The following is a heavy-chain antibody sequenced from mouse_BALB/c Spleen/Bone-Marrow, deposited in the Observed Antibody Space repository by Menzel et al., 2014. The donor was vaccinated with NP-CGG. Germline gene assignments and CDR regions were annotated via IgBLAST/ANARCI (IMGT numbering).Heavy chain of an antibody. Sequence: EVQLQQSGTVLARPAASVKMSCKASGYTFTSYCMHWLKQRPGQGLEWIGTIYPGNSDTTYNQKFKGKAKLTAVTSTSTAYIELSSLINDDSAVYYRTSLARNSFDTWGQGTTLTVSS. CDR3: TSLARNSFDT. J-gene: IGHJ2*01. V-gene: IGHV1-5*01. CDR2: IYPGNSDT. CDR1: GYTFTSYC. D-gene: IGHD6-2*01.